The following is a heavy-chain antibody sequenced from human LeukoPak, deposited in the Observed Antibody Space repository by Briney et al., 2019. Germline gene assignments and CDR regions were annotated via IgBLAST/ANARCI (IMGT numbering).Heavy chain of an antibody. J-gene: IGHJ2*01. CDR1: GFTVSSNY. CDR2: IYSGGST. V-gene: IGHV3-66*01. CDR3: ARDGGSYQRSYWYFDL. D-gene: IGHD1-26*01. Sequence: PGGSLRLSCAASGFTVSSNYMSWVRQAPGKGLEWVSVIYSGGSTYYADSVKGRFTISRDNSKNTLYLQMNSLRAEDTAVYYCARDGGSYQRSYWYFDLWGRGTLVTVSS.